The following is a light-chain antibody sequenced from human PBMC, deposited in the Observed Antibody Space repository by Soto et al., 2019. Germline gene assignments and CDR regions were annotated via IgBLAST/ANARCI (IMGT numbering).Light chain of an antibody. V-gene: IGKV3-11*01. J-gene: IGKJ1*01. Sequence: EIVLTQSPGTLSLSPGERATLSCRASQSVSSHLAWYQQKPGQAPRLLIYDASNRATGIPARFSGSWSGTDFTLTISSLEPEDFAVYHCLQRNTWPWTCGQGSKVEIK. CDR1: QSVSSH. CDR2: DAS. CDR3: LQRNTWPWT.